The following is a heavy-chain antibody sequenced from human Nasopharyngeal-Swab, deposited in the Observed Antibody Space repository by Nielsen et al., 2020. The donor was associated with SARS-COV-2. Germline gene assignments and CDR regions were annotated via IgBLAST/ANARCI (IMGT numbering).Heavy chain of an antibody. D-gene: IGHD5-12*01. V-gene: IGHV3-48*01. CDR2: ISSSSSTI. CDR1: GFTFSSYS. J-gene: IGHJ4*02. CDR3: AGGSGYDTFDY. Sequence: GESLKISCAASGFTFSSYSMNWVRQAPGKGLEWVSYISSSSSTIYYADSVKGRFTISRDNAKNSLYLQMNSLRAGDTAVYYCAGGSGYDTFDYWGQGTLVTVSS.